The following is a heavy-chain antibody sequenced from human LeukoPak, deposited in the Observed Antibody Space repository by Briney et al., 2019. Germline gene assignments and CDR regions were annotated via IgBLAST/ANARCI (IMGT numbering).Heavy chain of an antibody. CDR3: ARMFQGGYCSGGSCYEPYYFDY. CDR2: IKQDGGEK. V-gene: IGHV3-7*01. D-gene: IGHD2-15*01. CDR1: GFTFSSYW. J-gene: IGHJ4*02. Sequence: GGSLRLSCAASGFTFSSYWMSWVRQAPGKGLEWVANIKQDGGEKYYVDSVKGRFTISRDNAKNSLYLQMNSLRAEDTAVYYCARMFQGGYCSGGSCYEPYYFDYWGQGTLVTVSS.